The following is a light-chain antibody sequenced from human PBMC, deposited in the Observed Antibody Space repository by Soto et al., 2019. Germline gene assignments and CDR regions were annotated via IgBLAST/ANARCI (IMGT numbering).Light chain of an antibody. CDR1: QNIYYN. V-gene: IGKV3-15*01. J-gene: IGKJ1*01. CDR3: LQCHNLWG. Sequence: ILMTQSPATVSVSPGESATLSCRASQNIYYNVAWYQHRPGQATRLLIYRPSTRAPGVPARFSGSGSGTEFTLTISSLQPEDFMVSSCLQCHNLWGFGQGSKV. CDR2: RPS.